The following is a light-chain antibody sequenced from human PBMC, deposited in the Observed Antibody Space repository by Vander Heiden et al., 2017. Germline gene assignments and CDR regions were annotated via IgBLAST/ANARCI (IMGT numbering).Light chain of an antibody. Sequence: QSALTQPASVSGSPGQSITISCTGTSSDVGSYNFVSWYQQHPGKAPKLMIYEVSKRPSGVSNRFSGSKSGNTASLTISGLQAEDEADYYCCSYAGSRTLVFGGGTELTGL. V-gene: IGLV2-23*02. J-gene: IGLJ2*01. CDR2: EVS. CDR1: SSDVGSYNF. CDR3: CSYAGSRTLV.